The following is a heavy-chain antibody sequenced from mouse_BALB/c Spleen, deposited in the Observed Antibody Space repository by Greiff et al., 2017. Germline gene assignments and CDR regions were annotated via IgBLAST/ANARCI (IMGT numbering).Heavy chain of an antibody. CDR2: ISSGSSTI. J-gene: IGHJ4*01. CDR1: GFTFSSFG. V-gene: IGHV5-17*02. Sequence: EVMLVESGGGLVQPGGSRKLSCAASGFTFSSFGMHWVRQAPEKGLEWVAYISSGSSTIYYADTVKGRFTISRDNPKNTLFLQMTSLKSEDTAMYYCARWAYGNYVEAMDYWGQGTSVTVSS. CDR3: ARWAYGNYVEAMDY. D-gene: IGHD2-1*01.